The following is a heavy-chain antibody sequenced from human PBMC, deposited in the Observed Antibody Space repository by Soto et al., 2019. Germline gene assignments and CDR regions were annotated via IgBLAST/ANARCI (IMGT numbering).Heavy chain of an antibody. D-gene: IGHD1-26*01. CDR3: ARGPVGATAFDY. Sequence: SETLSLTCTFSGGSISSYYWSCVRQPAGKGLEWIGRVYSSGSTNYNPSLKSRVTMSVDTSKNQFSLRLSSVTAADTAVYYCARGPVGATAFDYWGQGTLVTVSS. CDR1: GGSISSYY. V-gene: IGHV4-4*07. CDR2: VYSSGST. J-gene: IGHJ4*02.